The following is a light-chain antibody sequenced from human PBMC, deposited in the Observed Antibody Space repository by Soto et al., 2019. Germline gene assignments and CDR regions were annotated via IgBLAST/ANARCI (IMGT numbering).Light chain of an antibody. J-gene: IGLJ2*01. CDR1: SGDIGAYNF. V-gene: IGLV2-14*03. CDR3: TSWTTSNTMI. Sequence: QSVLTQPASVSGSPGQSITISCTGTSGDIGAYNFVSWYQQHPGKAPKLMLYDVNIRPSGVSNRFSGSKSGNTASLTISGLQAEDEADYYCTSWTTSNTMIFGGGTKVTVL. CDR2: DVN.